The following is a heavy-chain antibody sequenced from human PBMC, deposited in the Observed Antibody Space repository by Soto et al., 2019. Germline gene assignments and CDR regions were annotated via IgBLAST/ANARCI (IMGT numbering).Heavy chain of an antibody. Sequence: QVQLVESGGGVVQPGRSLRLSCAASTTTFSSSGWHWVRQAPGRGLEWVAFHSNDGITKTYGDSVKGRFTISRDNSEKMVFLKWKGLRGDNTALYNWGKAGPHFDVDVWGQRTTITVSS. CDR1: TTTFSSSG. D-gene: IGHD3-9*01. CDR2: HSNDGITK. CDR3: GKAGPHFDVDV. J-gene: IGHJ6*02. V-gene: IGHV3-30*18.